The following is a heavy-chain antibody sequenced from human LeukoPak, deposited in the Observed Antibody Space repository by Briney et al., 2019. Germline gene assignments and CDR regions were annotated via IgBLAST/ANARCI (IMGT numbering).Heavy chain of an antibody. CDR3: AKVLSATASSGFDY. CDR1: GFTVSSNY. CDR2: ISWNSGSI. D-gene: IGHD3-10*01. V-gene: IGHV3-9*01. Sequence: GGSLRLSCAASGFTVSSNYMSWVRQAPGKGLEWVSGISWNSGSIGYADSVKGRFTISRDNAKNTLYLQMNSLRAEDTAVYYCAKVLSATASSGFDYWGQGTLVTVSS. J-gene: IGHJ4*02.